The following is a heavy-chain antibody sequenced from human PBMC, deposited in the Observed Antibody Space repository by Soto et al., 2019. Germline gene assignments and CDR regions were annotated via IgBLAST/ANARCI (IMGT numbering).Heavy chain of an antibody. CDR1: GYTFTSYA. CDR2: INAGNGNT. J-gene: IGHJ4*02. V-gene: IGHV1-3*01. Sequence: GASVKVSCKASGYTFTSYAMHSARQAPGQRLEWMGWINAGNGNTKYSQKFQGRVTITRDTSASTAYMELSSLRSEDTAVYYCASSIVVVTAAEYRGQGTLVTGSS. CDR3: ASSIVVVTAAEY. D-gene: IGHD2-21*02.